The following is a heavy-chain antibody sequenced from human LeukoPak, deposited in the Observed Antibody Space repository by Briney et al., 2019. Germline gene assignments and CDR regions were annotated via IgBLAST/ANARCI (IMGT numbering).Heavy chain of an antibody. CDR3: ARDLRDSSSWYWYYYYMDV. V-gene: IGHV3-21*01. Sequence: GGSLRLSCAASGFTFSSYGMHWVRQAPGKGLEWVSSISSSSSYIYYADSVKGRFTISRDNAKNSLYLQMNSLRAEDTAVYYCARDLRDSSSWYWYYYYMDVWGKGTTVTVSS. J-gene: IGHJ6*03. CDR1: GFTFSSYG. CDR2: ISSSSSYI. D-gene: IGHD6-13*01.